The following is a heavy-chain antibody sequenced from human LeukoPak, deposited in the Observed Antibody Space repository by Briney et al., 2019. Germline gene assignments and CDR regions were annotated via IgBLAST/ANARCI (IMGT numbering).Heavy chain of an antibody. V-gene: IGHV4-59*08. Sequence: SETLSLTCTVSGGSISSYYWSWTRQPPGKALEWIGYIYYTGRTNYNPSLNSRVTISLDTSKDQFSLKLTSVTAAEPAVYYCARHSSSLGGLFDYWGQGTLVTVSS. CDR2: IYYTGRT. J-gene: IGHJ4*02. CDR3: ARHSSSLGGLFDY. D-gene: IGHD3-16*01. CDR1: GGSISSYY.